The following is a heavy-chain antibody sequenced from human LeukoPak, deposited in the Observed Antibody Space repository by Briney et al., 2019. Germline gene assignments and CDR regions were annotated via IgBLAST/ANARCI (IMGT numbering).Heavy chain of an antibody. V-gene: IGHV3-30*02. Sequence: GGSLRLSCAASGFTFSSYGMHWVRQAPGKGLEWVAFIRYDGSNKYYADSVKGRFTISRDNSKNTLYLQMNSLRAEDTAVYYCATSLGYSSSWYSFQYYYYYMDVWGKGTTVTVSS. CDR1: GFTFSSYG. CDR3: ATSLGYSSSWYSFQYYYYYMDV. CDR2: IRYDGSNK. D-gene: IGHD6-13*01. J-gene: IGHJ6*03.